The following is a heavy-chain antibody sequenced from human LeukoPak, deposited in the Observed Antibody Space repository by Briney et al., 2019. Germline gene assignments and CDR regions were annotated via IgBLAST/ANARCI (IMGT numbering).Heavy chain of an antibody. CDR3: AVRKGEAVAGTGINWFDP. Sequence: ASVKVSCKASGGTFSSYAISWVRQAPGQGLEWMGRIIPIFGIANYAQKFQGGVTITADKSTSTAYMELSSLRSEDTAVYYCAVRKGEAVAGTGINWFDPWGQGTLVTVSS. CDR2: IIPIFGIA. D-gene: IGHD6-19*01. V-gene: IGHV1-69*04. CDR1: GGTFSSYA. J-gene: IGHJ5*02.